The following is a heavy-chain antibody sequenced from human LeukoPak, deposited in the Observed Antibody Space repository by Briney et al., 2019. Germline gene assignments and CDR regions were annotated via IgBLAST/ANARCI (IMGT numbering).Heavy chain of an antibody. V-gene: IGHV3-74*03. CDR2: INRDGGRT. CDR3: ARENIVTTMASDL. CDR1: GFTLSSHW. D-gene: IGHD5-12*01. J-gene: IGHJ5*02. Sequence: GGSLRLSCAASGFTLSSHWMHWVRQVQGKGLLWVARINRDGGRTSYADSVEGRFTISRDNAKNTLYLQMNSLRAEDTAVYYCARENIVTTMASDLWGQGALVTVSS.